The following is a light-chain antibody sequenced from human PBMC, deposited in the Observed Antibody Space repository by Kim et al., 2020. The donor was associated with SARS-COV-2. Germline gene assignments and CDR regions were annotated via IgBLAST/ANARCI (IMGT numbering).Light chain of an antibody. Sequence: QSVLTQPPSASGTPGQRVTISCSGSSSNIGGNTVSWYQQLPGAAPKLLIYSDNQRPSGVPDRFSGSKSGTSASLAISGLQSEDEADYYCAVWDDSLNGVVFGGGTQMTGL. CDR1: SSNIGGNT. V-gene: IGLV1-44*01. CDR2: SDN. J-gene: IGLJ2*01. CDR3: AVWDDSLNGVV.